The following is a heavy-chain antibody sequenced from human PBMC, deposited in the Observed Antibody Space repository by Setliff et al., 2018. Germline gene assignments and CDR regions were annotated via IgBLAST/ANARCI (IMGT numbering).Heavy chain of an antibody. CDR1: GYTFTSYG. D-gene: IGHD6-13*01. CDR3: AREGAAQQQLASEENWFDP. V-gene: IGHV1-18*01. J-gene: IGHJ5*02. Sequence: ASVKVSCKASGYTFTSYGISWVRQAPGQGLEWMGWISAYNGNTNYAQKLQGRVTMTTDTSTSTAYMELRSLRSDYTAVYYCAREGAAQQQLASEENWFDPWGQGTLVTVSS. CDR2: ISAYNGNT.